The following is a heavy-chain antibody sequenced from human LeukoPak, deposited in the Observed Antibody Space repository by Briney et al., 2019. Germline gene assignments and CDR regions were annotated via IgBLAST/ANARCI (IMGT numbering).Heavy chain of an antibody. Sequence: GSLRLSCAASGLTFSSYSMNWVRQAPGKGLEWLSLITGSSNYIYYADSVKGRFTISRDNAKNSLYLQMNSLRAEDTALYFCARDATTEPGTLYMDVWGKGTTVTISS. V-gene: IGHV3-21*01. CDR1: GLTFSSYS. J-gene: IGHJ6*03. CDR3: ARDATTEPGTLYMDV. D-gene: IGHD6-13*01. CDR2: ITGSSNYI.